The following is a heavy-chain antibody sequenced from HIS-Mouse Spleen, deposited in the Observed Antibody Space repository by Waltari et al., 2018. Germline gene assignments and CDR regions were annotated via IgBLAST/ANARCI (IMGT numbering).Heavy chain of an antibody. CDR2: ISYDGSNK. V-gene: IGHV3-30*04. Sequence: QVQLVESGGGVVQPGRSLRLSCAASGFTSSRYAMHLVRPAPGKGLEWVAVISYDGSNKYYADSVKGRFTISRDNSKNTLYLQMNSLRAEDTAVYYCAREPSIAAPSAFDIWGQGTMVTVSS. CDR3: AREPSIAAPSAFDI. D-gene: IGHD6-6*01. CDR1: GFTSSRYA. J-gene: IGHJ3*02.